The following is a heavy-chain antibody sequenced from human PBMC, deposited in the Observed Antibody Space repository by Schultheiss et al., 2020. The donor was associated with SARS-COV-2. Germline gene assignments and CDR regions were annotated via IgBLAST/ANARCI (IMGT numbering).Heavy chain of an antibody. CDR3: ARSDYYYAMDV. V-gene: IGHV4-59*01. Sequence: SQTLSLTCTVSGGSITSYYWNWIRQPPGKGLEWIGYIYYSGSTNYNPSLRSRVTISLDTSKSQFSLKVSSVTAADTAVYSCARSDYYYAMDVWGQGTTVTVSS. CDR1: GGSITSYY. J-gene: IGHJ6*02. CDR2: IYYSGST.